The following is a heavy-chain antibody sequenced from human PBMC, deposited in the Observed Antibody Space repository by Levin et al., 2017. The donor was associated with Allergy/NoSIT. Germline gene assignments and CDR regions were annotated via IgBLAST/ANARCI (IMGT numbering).Heavy chain of an antibody. J-gene: IGHJ5*02. CDR3: ASGAHVTGIPTALFAFDP. CDR1: GGSISSYY. Sequence: SETLSLTCTVSGGSISSYYWSWIRQSPGKRPEWIGYIHYTGYTNYSPSLKSRVTISLDTSKNQFSLKLTSVTAADTAVYSCASGAHVTGIPTALFAFDPWGQGILVTVSA. V-gene: IGHV4-59*08. CDR2: IHYTGYT. D-gene: IGHD2-2*01.